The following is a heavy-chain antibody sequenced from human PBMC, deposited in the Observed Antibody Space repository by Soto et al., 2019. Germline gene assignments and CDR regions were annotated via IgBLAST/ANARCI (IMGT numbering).Heavy chain of an antibody. CDR2: MTPNSGNT. J-gene: IGHJ5*02. Sequence: QVQLVQSGAEVKKPGASVKVSCQPSGYSFIDYDINWVRQATGQGLEWMGWMTPNSGNTGYAQKFQGRVTLTRDTSIGTAYMELSSLKSEDTAVYYCARNAYSSGLFDPWGQGTLVTVSS. CDR1: GYSFIDYD. CDR3: ARNAYSSGLFDP. V-gene: IGHV1-8*01. D-gene: IGHD6-19*01.